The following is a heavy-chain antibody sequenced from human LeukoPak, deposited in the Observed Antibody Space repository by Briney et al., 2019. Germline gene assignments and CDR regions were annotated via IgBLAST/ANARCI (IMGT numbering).Heavy chain of an antibody. CDR2: INAGNGNT. D-gene: IGHD2-21*02. Sequence: GASVKVSCKASGYTFTSYAMHWVRQAPGQRLEWMGWINAGNGNTKYSQKFQGRVTITRDTSASTAYMELSSLRSEDTAVYYCARVVDGVVTAIYYWGQGTLVTVSS. J-gene: IGHJ4*02. CDR1: GYTFTSYA. V-gene: IGHV1-3*01. CDR3: ARVVDGVVTAIYY.